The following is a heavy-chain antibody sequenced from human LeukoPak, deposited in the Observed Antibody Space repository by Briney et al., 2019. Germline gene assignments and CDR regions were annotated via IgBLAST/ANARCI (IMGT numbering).Heavy chain of an antibody. Sequence: GRSLRLSCAPSGFTVSDHYMDWVREARGKGLEGVPRIRKQPNSYNTEYAASVKGRFTLSRDDSKHSLYLQMNSLITEDMAVYYCARAVTVALDYWGQGTLVTVCS. J-gene: IGHJ4*02. CDR1: GFTVSDHY. D-gene: IGHD4-23*01. CDR2: IRKQPNSYNT. V-gene: IGHV3-72*01. CDR3: ARAVTVALDY.